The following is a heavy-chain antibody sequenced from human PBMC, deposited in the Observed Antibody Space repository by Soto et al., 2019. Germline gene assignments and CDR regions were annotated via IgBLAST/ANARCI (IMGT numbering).Heavy chain of an antibody. D-gene: IGHD2-2*01. CDR2: IYVSANT. Sequence: PSVPLSLPCTVSTGSMHSYDCRWVRQPAGKGLEWIGRIYVSANTNYNPSLMSRVTMSIDTSKRQFSLRLTSVTAADTAVYFCARAPPTNAFDIWGPGTAVPV. J-gene: IGHJ3*02. CDR1: TGSMHSYD. CDR3: ARAPPTNAFDI. V-gene: IGHV4-4*07.